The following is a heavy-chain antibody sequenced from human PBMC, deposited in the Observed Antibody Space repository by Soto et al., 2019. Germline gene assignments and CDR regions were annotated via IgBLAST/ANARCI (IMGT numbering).Heavy chain of an antibody. D-gene: IGHD1-7*01. J-gene: IGHJ6*02. Sequence: EVQLVETGGGLVQPGGSLRLSCAASGFTFSSYWMSWVRQAPGKGLEWVANIKQDGSEKYYVDSVKGRFTISRDNAKNSLYLQMNSLRAEDTAVYYRASEEITGTTSGGMDVWGQGTTVTVSS. CDR2: IKQDGSEK. CDR3: ASEEITGTTSGGMDV. CDR1: GFTFSSYW. V-gene: IGHV3-7*03.